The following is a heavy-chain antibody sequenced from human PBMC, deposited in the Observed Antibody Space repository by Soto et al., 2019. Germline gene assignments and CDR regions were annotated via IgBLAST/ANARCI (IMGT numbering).Heavy chain of an antibody. V-gene: IGHV3-30*18. Sequence: QVQLVESGGGVVQPGRSLRLSCAASGFTFSSYGMHWVRQAPGKGLEWVAVISYDGSNKYYVDSVKGRFTISGDNSKNTLYLQMNSLRAEDTAVYYCAKEGQYYDILTGYRSYYGMDVWGQGTTVTVSS. CDR2: ISYDGSNK. CDR1: GFTFSSYG. D-gene: IGHD3-9*01. CDR3: AKEGQYYDILTGYRSYYGMDV. J-gene: IGHJ6*02.